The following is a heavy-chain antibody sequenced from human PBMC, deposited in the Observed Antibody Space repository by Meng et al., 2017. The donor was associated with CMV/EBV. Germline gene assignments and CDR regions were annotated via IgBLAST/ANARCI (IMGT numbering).Heavy chain of an antibody. CDR3: ARDPYGTTVTTGDFQH. CDR2: ISSSSSYI. Sequence: GESLKISCAASGFTFSDYYMSWIRQAPGKGLEWVSSISSSSSYIYYADSVKGRFTISRDNAKNSLYLQMNSLRAEDTAVYYCARDPYGTTVTTGDFQHWGQGTLVTVSS. CDR1: GFTFSDYY. J-gene: IGHJ1*01. D-gene: IGHD4-17*01. V-gene: IGHV3-11*06.